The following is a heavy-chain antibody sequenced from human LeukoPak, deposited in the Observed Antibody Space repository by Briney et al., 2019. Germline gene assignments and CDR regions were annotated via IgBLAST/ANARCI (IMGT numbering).Heavy chain of an antibody. Sequence: GRSLRLSCTTSGFIFGDSAMAWFRQAPGKGLEWVAFIGTKLYGETTQYAASVKGRFSISRDDSKNIAYLQMNSLETEDTAVYYCSSNTGYYHHPDYWGQGTLVTVSS. CDR2: IGTKLYGETT. V-gene: IGHV3-49*03. CDR1: GFIFGDSA. J-gene: IGHJ4*02. D-gene: IGHD3-9*01. CDR3: SSNTGYYHHPDY.